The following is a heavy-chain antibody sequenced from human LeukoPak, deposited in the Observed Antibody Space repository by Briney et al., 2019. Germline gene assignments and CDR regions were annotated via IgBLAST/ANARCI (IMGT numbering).Heavy chain of an antibody. CDR3: ARISLGAIWGYYYGMDV. CDR1: GGTFSSYS. Sequence: SVKVSCKAPGGTFSSYSISWVRQAPGQGLEWMGGIIPIFDTADYAQKFQGRVTITADESTSTAYMELSSLRSEDTAVFYCARISLGAIWGYYYGMDVWGQGTTVTVSS. V-gene: IGHV1-69*13. CDR2: IIPIFDTA. D-gene: IGHD1-26*01. J-gene: IGHJ6*02.